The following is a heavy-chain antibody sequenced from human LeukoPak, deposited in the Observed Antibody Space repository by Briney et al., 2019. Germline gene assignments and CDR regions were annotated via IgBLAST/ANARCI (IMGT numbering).Heavy chain of an antibody. CDR3: ARHFSYYDFWSGQYYYYYMDV. J-gene: IGHJ6*03. V-gene: IGHV3-7*01. CDR2: IKKDGSEK. D-gene: IGHD3-3*01. CDR1: GFTFSSYW. Sequence: GGSLRLSCAASGFTFSSYWMSWVRQAPGKGLEWVANIKKDGSEKYYVDAVKGRFTISRDNAKNSLYLQMNSLRAEDTAVYYCARHFSYYDFWSGQYYYYYMDVWGKGTTVTVSS.